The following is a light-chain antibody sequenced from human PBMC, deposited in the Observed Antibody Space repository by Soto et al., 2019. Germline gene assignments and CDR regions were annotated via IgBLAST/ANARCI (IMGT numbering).Light chain of an antibody. CDR1: QSISIW. Sequence: DIQMTQSPSTLSASVGDRVTITCRASQSISIWLAWYQQKPGKAPTLLIYKASSLESEVPSRFSGSGSGTEITLTINSQQADDSATYYCQQYNSDSTFGQGTKVEIK. CDR2: KAS. V-gene: IGKV1-5*03. CDR3: QQYNSDST. J-gene: IGKJ1*01.